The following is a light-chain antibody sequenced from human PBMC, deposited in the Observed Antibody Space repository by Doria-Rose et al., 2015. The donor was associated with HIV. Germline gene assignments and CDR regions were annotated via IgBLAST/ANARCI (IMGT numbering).Light chain of an antibody. CDR2: GNI. J-gene: IGLJ1*01. CDR3: QSYDSSLSYSGV. Sequence: QLVLTQPPSVSGAPGQRVTISCTGSSSNIGAGYDVHWYQQFPGTAPKLLIYGNINRPSGVPDRFSGSKSGTSASLAITGLQPEDEADYYCQSYDSSLSYSGVFGTGTKVTVL. CDR1: SSNIGAGYD. V-gene: IGLV1-40*01.